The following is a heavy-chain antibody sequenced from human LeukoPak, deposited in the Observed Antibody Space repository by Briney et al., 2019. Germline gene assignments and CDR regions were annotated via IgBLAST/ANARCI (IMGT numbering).Heavy chain of an antibody. V-gene: IGHV4-59*08. Sequence: PSETLSLTCTVSGGSISSYYWSWIRQPPGKGLEWIGYIYYSGSTNYNPSLESRVTISVDTSKNQFSLKLSSVTAADTAVYYCARHYSYGRYFDYWGQGTLVTVSS. CDR2: IYYSGST. CDR1: GGSISSYY. CDR3: ARHYSYGRYFDY. J-gene: IGHJ4*02. D-gene: IGHD5-18*01.